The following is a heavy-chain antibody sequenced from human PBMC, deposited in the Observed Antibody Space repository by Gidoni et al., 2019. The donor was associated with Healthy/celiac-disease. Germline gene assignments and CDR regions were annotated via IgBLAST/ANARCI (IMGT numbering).Heavy chain of an antibody. CDR1: GFTVSRNY. J-gene: IGHJ2*01. V-gene: IGHV3-53*01. Sequence: EVPLVEHGGGLIQPGGYLRLSCAAYGFTVSRNYMSWVRQAPGKGLEWVSVIYSGGSTYDADSVKGRFTISRDNSKNTLYLQMNSLRAEDTAVYYCAREGTYSGSYSRYFDLWGRGTLVTVSS. CDR2: IYSGGST. D-gene: IGHD1-26*01. CDR3: AREGTYSGSYSRYFDL.